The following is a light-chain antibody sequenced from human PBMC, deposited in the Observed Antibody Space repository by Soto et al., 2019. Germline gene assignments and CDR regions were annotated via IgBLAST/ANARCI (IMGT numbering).Light chain of an antibody. CDR2: DAS. J-gene: IGKJ4*01. Sequence: DIQLTQSPSLLSASVGDRVTITCRASQGISSYLAWYQQKPGKAPKLLIYDASTLKRGVPSRFSDSGSGTEFTLTISSLQPEDFATYYCQQLNGYLALTFGGGTTVEIK. CDR1: QGISSY. V-gene: IGKV1-9*01. CDR3: QQLNGYLALT.